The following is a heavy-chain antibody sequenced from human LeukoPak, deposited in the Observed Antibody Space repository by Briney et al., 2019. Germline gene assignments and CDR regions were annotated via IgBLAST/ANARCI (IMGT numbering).Heavy chain of an antibody. V-gene: IGHV1-18*04. D-gene: IGHD3-10*01. CDR2: ISAYNGNT. CDR1: GYTFTSYG. CDR3: ARNPGTQAQFMVRGVIIPFDP. Sequence: ASMKVSYKASGYTFTSYGISWVRQAPGQGLEWMGWISAYNGNTNYAQKLQGRVTMTTDTSTSTAYMELRSLRSDDTAVYYCARNPGTQAQFMVRGVIIPFDPWGQGALVTVSS. J-gene: IGHJ5*02.